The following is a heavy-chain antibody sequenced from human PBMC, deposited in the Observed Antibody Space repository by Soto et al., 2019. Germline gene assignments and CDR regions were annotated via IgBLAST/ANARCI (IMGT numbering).Heavy chain of an antibody. CDR1: GFTFSSYG. CDR3: ARDSGMIVVVNWFDP. D-gene: IGHD3-22*01. Sequence: GGSLRLSCAASGFTFSSYGMHWVRQAPGKGLEWVAVIWYDGSNKYYADSVKGRFTISRDNSKNTLYLQMNSLRAEDTAVYYCARDSGMIVVVNWFDPWGQGTLVTVS. CDR2: IWYDGSNK. V-gene: IGHV3-33*01. J-gene: IGHJ5*02.